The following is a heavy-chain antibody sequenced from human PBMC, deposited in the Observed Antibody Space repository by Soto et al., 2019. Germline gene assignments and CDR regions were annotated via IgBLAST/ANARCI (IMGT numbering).Heavy chain of an antibody. Sequence: SETLSLTCAVYGGSFSGYYWSWIRQPPGKGLEWIGEINHSGSTNYNPSLKSRVTISVDTSKNQFSLKLSSVTAADTTVYYCARGQSDFWSGYSDYYYGMDVWGQGTTVT. D-gene: IGHD3-3*01. CDR3: ARGQSDFWSGYSDYYYGMDV. J-gene: IGHJ6*02. CDR1: GGSFSGYY. V-gene: IGHV4-34*01. CDR2: INHSGST.